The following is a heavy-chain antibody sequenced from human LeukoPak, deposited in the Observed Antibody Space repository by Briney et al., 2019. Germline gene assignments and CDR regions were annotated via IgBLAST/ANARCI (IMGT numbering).Heavy chain of an antibody. D-gene: IGHD3-10*01. CDR3: AKDRDLSF. Sequence: AGGSLRLSCAASGFTFSSYGMHWVRQAPGKGLEWVAFIRYDGSNKYYADSVKGRFTISRDNSKNILYVQMNSLRAEDTALYYCAKDRDLSFWGQGTLVTVSS. CDR2: IRYDGSNK. CDR1: GFTFSSYG. J-gene: IGHJ4*02. V-gene: IGHV3-30*02.